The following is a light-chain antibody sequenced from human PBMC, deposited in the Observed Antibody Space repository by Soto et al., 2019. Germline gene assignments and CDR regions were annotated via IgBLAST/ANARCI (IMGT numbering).Light chain of an antibody. CDR1: PSDVGGSNS. CDR3: SSYAGSNVL. J-gene: IGLJ2*01. Sequence: QSALTQPPSASGSPGQSVTISCTGTPSDVGGSNSVSWYQQYPGKAPKLMIYDVSKRPSGVPDRFSGSKSGNTASLTVSGLQAEDEANYYCSSYAGSNVLFGGGTKVTVL. V-gene: IGLV2-8*01. CDR2: DVS.